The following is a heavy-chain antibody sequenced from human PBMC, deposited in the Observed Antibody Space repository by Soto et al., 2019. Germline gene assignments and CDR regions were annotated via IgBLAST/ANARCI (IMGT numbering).Heavy chain of an antibody. D-gene: IGHD4-17*01. J-gene: IGHJ4*02. CDR3: ARFNDYGPTFDY. Sequence: PLETLSLTCTVSGGSISSGDYYWSWIRQPPGKGLEWIGYIYYSGSTYYNPSLKSRVTISVDTSKNQFSLKLSSVTAADTAVYYCARFNDYGPTFDYWGQGTLVTVS. V-gene: IGHV4-30-4*01. CDR2: IYYSGST. CDR1: GGSISSGDYY.